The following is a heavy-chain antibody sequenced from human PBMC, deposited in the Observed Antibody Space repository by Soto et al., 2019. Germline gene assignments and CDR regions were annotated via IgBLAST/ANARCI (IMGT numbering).Heavy chain of an antibody. Sequence: QVQLQQWGAGLLKPSETLSLTCAVYGGSFSAYYWSWIRQPPGKGLEWMGEINHSGSTNYNPSLKSRVTISVDTSKNQFSLRLSSVTAADTAVYYCAKMRGGSYYFYYYGMDVWGQGTTVTVSS. CDR3: AKMRGGSYYFYYYGMDV. V-gene: IGHV4-34*02. CDR2: INHSGST. J-gene: IGHJ6*02. D-gene: IGHD1-26*01. CDR1: GGSFSAYY.